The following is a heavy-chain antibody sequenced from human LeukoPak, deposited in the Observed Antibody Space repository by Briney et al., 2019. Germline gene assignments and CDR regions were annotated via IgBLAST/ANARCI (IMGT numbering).Heavy chain of an antibody. J-gene: IGHJ5*01. CDR1: GFAFSVYA. Sequence: GGSLRLSCTASGFAFSVYAMSWLRQPPGKGLEWVSTTNANSGITSYAASVRGRFTISRDNSKNTLYLQLNTLRADDTATYYCAKPISGGLAVTADWFHPWGQGTLVVVSS. D-gene: IGHD6-19*01. CDR3: AKPISGGLAVTADWFHP. CDR2: TNANSGIT. V-gene: IGHV3-23*01.